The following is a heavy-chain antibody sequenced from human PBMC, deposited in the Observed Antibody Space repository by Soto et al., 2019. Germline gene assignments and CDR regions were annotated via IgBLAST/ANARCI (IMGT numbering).Heavy chain of an antibody. CDR1: GASVIIGVTS. CDR3: ARQHSSSWSRALY. V-gene: IGHV4-31*03. CDR2: IYYSGDT. D-gene: IGHD6-13*01. Sequence: PSETLSLTCTIYGASVIIGVTSWTSICKHPGKCLEWIGYIYYSGDTYYSPSLKSRVTISVDTSKNQFSLKLSSVTAADTAVYYCARQHSSSWSRALYWGQG. J-gene: IGHJ4*02.